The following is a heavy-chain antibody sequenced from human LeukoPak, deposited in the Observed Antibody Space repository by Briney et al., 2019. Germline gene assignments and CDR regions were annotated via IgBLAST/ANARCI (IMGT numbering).Heavy chain of an antibody. J-gene: IGHJ4*02. Sequence: ETLSLTCTVSGGSISTSNYYWGWVRQAPGKGLEWVSSISGSSTYIYYADSVKGRFTISRDNAKISLYLQMNSLRAEDTAVYYCAKDSSSWYYFDYWGQGTLVTVSS. D-gene: IGHD6-13*01. CDR3: AKDSSSWYYFDY. CDR1: GGSISTSNYY. V-gene: IGHV3-21*01. CDR2: ISGSSTYI.